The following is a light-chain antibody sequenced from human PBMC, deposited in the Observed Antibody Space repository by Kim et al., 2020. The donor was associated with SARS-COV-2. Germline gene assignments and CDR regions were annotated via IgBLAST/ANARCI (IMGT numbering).Light chain of an antibody. CDR1: STTRGGNH. Sequence: GRMDHRCDAESSTTRGGNHGNGYQRPPGEAPRLLVYSNKQRPSGGRERVSGSESGTSAALAISGLQSEDEDDYYWAAGDDSLNGYVFATGTKVTVL. CDR3: AAGDDSLNGYV. V-gene: IGLV1-44*01. J-gene: IGLJ1*01. CDR2: SNK.